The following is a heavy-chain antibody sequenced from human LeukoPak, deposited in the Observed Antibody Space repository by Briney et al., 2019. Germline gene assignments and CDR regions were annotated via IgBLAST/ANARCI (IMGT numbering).Heavy chain of an antibody. CDR1: GYSIRSGYY. D-gene: IGHD3-22*01. CDR2: IYHSGST. V-gene: IGHV4-38-2*01. J-gene: IGHJ4*02. Sequence: SETLSLTCAVSGYSIRSGYYWGWIRQPPGKGLEWIGSIYHSGSTYYNPSLKSRVTISVDTSKNQFSLKLSSVTAADTAVYYCARANLHYYDSSGYYQPRPYFDYWGQGTLVTVSS. CDR3: ARANLHYYDSSGYYQPRPYFDY.